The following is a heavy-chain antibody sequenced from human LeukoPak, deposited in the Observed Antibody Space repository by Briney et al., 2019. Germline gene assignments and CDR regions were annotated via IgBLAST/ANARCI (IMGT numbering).Heavy chain of an antibody. Sequence: GGSLRLSCAASGFTFSDYYMSWIRQAPGKGPEWVSYISSSGSTIYYADSVKGRFTISRDNAKNSLYLQMNSLRAEDTAVYYCATRQCSTSCYEDYGFDYWGQGTLVTVSS. CDR3: ATRQCSTSCYEDYGFDY. V-gene: IGHV3-11*01. D-gene: IGHD2-2*01. CDR2: ISSSGSTI. J-gene: IGHJ4*02. CDR1: GFTFSDYY.